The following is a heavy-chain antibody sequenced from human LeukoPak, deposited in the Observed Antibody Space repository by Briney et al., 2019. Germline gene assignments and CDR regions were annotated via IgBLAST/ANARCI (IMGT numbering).Heavy chain of an antibody. J-gene: IGHJ4*02. V-gene: IGHV4-59*01. CDR1: GGSISNYY. D-gene: IGHD3-22*01. CDR2: IHYSGST. Sequence: PSEALSLTCTVSGGSISNYYWNWIRQPPGKGLEWIGYIHYSGSTNYNPSLKSRVTISVDTSKNQFSLKLSSVTAADTAVYSCAREDPHGGSGYSYFDYWGQGTLVTVSS. CDR3: AREDPHGGSGYSYFDY.